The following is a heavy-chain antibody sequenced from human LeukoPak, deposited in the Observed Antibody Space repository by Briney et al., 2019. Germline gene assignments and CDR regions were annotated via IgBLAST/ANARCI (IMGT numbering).Heavy chain of an antibody. Sequence: GGSLRLSCAASGFTFSSYGMHWVRQAPGKGLEWVAFISYDGSNEHYADSVKGRFTISRDNSKNTLYLQMHSLRAEDTAVYYCARELYYYESSGYLSSCYFDHWGQGTLVTVSS. CDR3: ARELYYYESSGYLSSCYFDH. D-gene: IGHD3-22*01. CDR1: GFTFSSYG. J-gene: IGHJ4*02. CDR2: ISYDGSNE. V-gene: IGHV3-30*19.